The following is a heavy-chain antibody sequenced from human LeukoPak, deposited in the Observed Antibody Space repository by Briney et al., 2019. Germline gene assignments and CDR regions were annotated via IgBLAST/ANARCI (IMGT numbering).Heavy chain of an antibody. CDR2: IAYDGSRA. V-gene: IGHV3-33*01. J-gene: IGHJ4*02. CDR1: GFSVSGYW. CDR3: TRYNNDHFDY. Sequence: GGSLRLSCAVSGFSVSGYWVTWVRQTPGKGLEWVAVIAYDGSRAFYADSVKGRFTISRDNSKNTMSVQMDDLRAEDTAVYYCTRYNNDHFDYWGQGTLVTVSS. D-gene: IGHD1-14*01.